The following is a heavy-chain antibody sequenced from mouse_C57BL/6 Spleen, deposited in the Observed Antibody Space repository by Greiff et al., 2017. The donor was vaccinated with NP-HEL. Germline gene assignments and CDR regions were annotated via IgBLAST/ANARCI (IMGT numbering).Heavy chain of an antibody. CDR2: ISNLAYSI. D-gene: IGHD1-1*01. J-gene: IGHJ1*03. CDR1: GFTFSDYG. V-gene: IGHV5-15*01. Sequence: EVKLMESGGGLVQPGGSLKLSCAASGFTFSDYGMAWVRQAPRKGPEWVAFISNLAYSIYYADTVTGRFTISRENAKNTLYLEMSSLGSEDTAMYYCARLVGGGSSYDWYFDVWGTGTTVTVSS. CDR3: ARLVGGGSSYDWYFDV.